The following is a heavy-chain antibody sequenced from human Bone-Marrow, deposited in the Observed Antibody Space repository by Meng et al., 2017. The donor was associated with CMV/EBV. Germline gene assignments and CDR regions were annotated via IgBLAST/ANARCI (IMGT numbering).Heavy chain of an antibody. V-gene: IGHV3-11*04. CDR1: GFTFSDYC. D-gene: IGHD3-3*01. CDR3: ARCTYDFWSGYYLYVPYGMDV. CDR2: ISSSGSTI. Sequence: GESLKISCAASGFTFSDYCMSWIRQAPGKGLEWVSYISSSGSTIYYADSVKGRFTISRDNAKNSLYLQMNSLRAEDTAVYYCARCTYDFWSGYYLYVPYGMDVWGQGTTVTVSS. J-gene: IGHJ6*02.